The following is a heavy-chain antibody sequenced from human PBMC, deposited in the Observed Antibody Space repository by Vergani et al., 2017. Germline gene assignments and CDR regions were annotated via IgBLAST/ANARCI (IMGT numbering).Heavy chain of an antibody. J-gene: IGHJ4*02. V-gene: IGHV4-30-4*01. D-gene: IGHD5-18*01. CDR1: GGSISSGDYY. CDR3: ARNRGYSYGNSPSY. CDR2: LYYSGST. Sequence: QVQLQESGPGLVKPSQTLSLTCTVSGGSISSGDYYWSWIRQPPGKGLEWIGYLYYSGSTYYNPSLKSRVTISVDTSKNQFSLKLSAVTAADTAVYYCARNRGYSYGNSPSYWGQGTLVTVSS.